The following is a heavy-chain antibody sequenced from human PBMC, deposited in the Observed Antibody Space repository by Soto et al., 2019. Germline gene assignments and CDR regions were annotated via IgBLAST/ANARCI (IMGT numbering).Heavy chain of an antibody. D-gene: IGHD3-22*01. J-gene: IGHJ6*02. CDR3: ARHRTDYYHSSGYSAFYYGMDV. CDR1: GHSVTNYW. Sequence: LGESLKISCKGSGHSVTNYWMNWVRQMPGKGLEWMGRIDPSDSYTDYSPSFQGHVTISADKSINTAYLQWSSLKASGTAMYYCARHRTDYYHSSGYSAFYYGMDVWGQGTTVTVSS. CDR2: IDPSDSYT. V-gene: IGHV5-10-1*01.